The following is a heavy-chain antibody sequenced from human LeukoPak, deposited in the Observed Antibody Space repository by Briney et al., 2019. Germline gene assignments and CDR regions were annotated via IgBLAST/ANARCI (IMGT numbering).Heavy chain of an antibody. V-gene: IGHV3-30*02. D-gene: IGHD3-9*01. CDR3: AKVLSDILTGSRGDDAFDI. CDR1: GFTFSSYG. Sequence: PGGSLRLSCAASGFTFSSYGMHWVRQAPGKGLEWVAFIRYDGSNKYYADSVKGRFTISRDNSKNTLYLQMNSLRAEDTAVYYCAKVLSDILTGSRGDDAFDIWGQGTMVTVSS. J-gene: IGHJ3*02. CDR2: IRYDGSNK.